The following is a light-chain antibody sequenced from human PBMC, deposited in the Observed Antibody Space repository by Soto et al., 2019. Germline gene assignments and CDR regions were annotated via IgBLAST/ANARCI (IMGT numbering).Light chain of an antibody. CDR1: QSVSSSY. J-gene: IGKJ1*01. Sequence: EIVLTQSPGTLSLSPGERATLSCRASQSVSSSYLAWYQQKPGQAPRLLIYGASSRATGIPDRFSGSGSGTVFTLTISRLEPEDFVVYYCQQYGSSPRTFGQGTKVEIK. CDR3: QQYGSSPRT. V-gene: IGKV3-20*01. CDR2: GAS.